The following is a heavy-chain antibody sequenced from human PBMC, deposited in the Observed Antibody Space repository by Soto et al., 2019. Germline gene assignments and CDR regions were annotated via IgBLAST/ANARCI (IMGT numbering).Heavy chain of an antibody. Sequence: ASLKVSCKASGYTFTSYGISWVRQAPGQGLEWMSWISAYNGDTNYAQKVQGRVTMTTDTSTSTAFMELRSLRFDDTAVYYCVRDPDGHIDFDYWGQGTLVTVSS. CDR3: VRDPDGHIDFDY. V-gene: IGHV1-18*01. CDR2: ISAYNGDT. CDR1: GYTFTSYG. J-gene: IGHJ4*02.